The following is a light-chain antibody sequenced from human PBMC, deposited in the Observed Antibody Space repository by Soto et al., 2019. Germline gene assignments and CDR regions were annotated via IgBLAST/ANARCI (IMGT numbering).Light chain of an antibody. Sequence: QSALTQPRSVSGSPGQSVTISCTGTSSDVGGHNYVSWYQQQPGKAPKVIIYDVIKRPSGVPDRFSGSKSGNTASLTISGLQAEDEADYYCCSYTGSYTFVFGTGTKLTVL. CDR2: DVI. CDR3: CSYTGSYTFV. CDR1: SSDVGGHNY. J-gene: IGLJ1*01. V-gene: IGLV2-11*01.